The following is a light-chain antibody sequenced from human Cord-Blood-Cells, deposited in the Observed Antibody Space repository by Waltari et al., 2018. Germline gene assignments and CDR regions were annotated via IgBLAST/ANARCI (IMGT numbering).Light chain of an antibody. CDR2: AAS. J-gene: IGKJ2*03. Sequence: DIQMTQSPSSLSASVVDRVTITCRASQSISSYLNWYQQKPGKAPKLLIYAASSLQSGVPSRFSGSASGTDFTLTISSLQPEDFATYYCQQSYSTPMYSFGEGTKLEIK. V-gene: IGKV1-39*01. CDR3: QQSYSTPMYS. CDR1: QSISSY.